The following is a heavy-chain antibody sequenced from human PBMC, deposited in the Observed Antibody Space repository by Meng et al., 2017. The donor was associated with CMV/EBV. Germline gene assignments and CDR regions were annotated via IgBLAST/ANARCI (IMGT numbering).Heavy chain of an antibody. J-gene: IGHJ5*02. CDR2: IYYSGST. D-gene: IGHD3-3*01. V-gene: IGHV4-59*01. Sequence: SETLSPTCTVSGGSISSDYWSWIRQPPGKGLEWVGYIYYSGSTNYNPSLKSRVTISVDTSKNQFSLKLSSVTAADTAVYYCVREYDFWSGKGWFDPWGQGTLVTVSS. CDR1: GGSISSDY. CDR3: VREYDFWSGKGWFDP.